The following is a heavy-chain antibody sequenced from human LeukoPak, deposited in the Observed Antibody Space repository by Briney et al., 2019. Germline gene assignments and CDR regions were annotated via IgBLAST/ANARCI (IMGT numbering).Heavy chain of an antibody. CDR3: ARDGLGSMYFDL. CDR2: IYYSGTT. D-gene: IGHD3/OR15-3a*01. V-gene: IGHV4-59*01. Sequence: SETLSLTCTVSGGSISSSYWSWIRQPPGKGLEWIGYIYYSGTTNYNPSLKSRVTISVDTSKNQFSLKLSSVTAADTAVYYCARDGLGSMYFDLWGRGTLVTVSS. J-gene: IGHJ2*01. CDR1: GGSISSSY.